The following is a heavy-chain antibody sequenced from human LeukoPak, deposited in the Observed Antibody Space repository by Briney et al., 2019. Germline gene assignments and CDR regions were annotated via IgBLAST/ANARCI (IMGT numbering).Heavy chain of an antibody. D-gene: IGHD2-15*01. Sequence: SETLSLTCTVSGGSISSSSYYWGWIRQPPGKGLEWIGSIYYSGSTYYNPSLKSRDTISVGTSKNQFSLKLSSVTAADTAVYCCARAVVAATFYYYYYYMDVWGKGTTVTVSS. CDR3: ARAVVAATFYYYYYYMDV. CDR1: GGSISSSSYY. J-gene: IGHJ6*03. CDR2: IYYSGST. V-gene: IGHV4-39*01.